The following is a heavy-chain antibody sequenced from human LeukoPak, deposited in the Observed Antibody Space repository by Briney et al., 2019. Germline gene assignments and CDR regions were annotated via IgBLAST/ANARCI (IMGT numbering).Heavy chain of an antibody. CDR3: ARVMGVGAIAAAGKYYFDY. CDR1: GGSISSGGYY. J-gene: IGHJ4*02. Sequence: SQTLSLTCTVSGGSISSGGYYWSWIRQHPGKGLEWIGYIYYSGSTYYNPSLKSRVTISVDTSKNQFSLKLSSVTAADTAVYYCARVMGVGAIAAAGKYYFDYWGQGTLVTVSS. CDR2: IYYSGST. V-gene: IGHV4-31*03. D-gene: IGHD6-13*01.